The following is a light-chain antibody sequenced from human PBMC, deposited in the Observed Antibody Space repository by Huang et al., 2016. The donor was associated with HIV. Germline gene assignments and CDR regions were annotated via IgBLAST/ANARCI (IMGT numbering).Light chain of an antibody. CDR2: DAS. CDR1: PDINNF. J-gene: IGKJ4*01. V-gene: IGKV1-33*01. Sequence: DIQMTQSPSSLSASVGDRVTITCQASPDINNFLNWYQQKPGKAPKLLILDASNLQTGVPSRFSGSVSGTHFTCTITSLQRDDIGTYYCQQYDDVPISFGGGTKV. CDR3: QQYDDVPIS.